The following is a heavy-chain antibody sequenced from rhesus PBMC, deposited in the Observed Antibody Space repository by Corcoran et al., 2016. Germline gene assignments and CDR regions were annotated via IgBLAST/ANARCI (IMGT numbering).Heavy chain of an antibody. CDR1: GYSFTSYW. Sequence: EVQLVQSGAEVKRPGESLKISCKTSGYSFTSYWISCVRPMPGKGLEWMGAIDPSDSDTRYSPSSQGQGTISADKSISTAYLQWSSLKAADTATYYCAKDDYNWNYFDYWGQGVLVTVSS. J-gene: IGHJ4*01. V-gene: IGHV5-20*02. CDR2: IDPSDSDT. CDR3: AKDDYNWNYFDY. D-gene: IGHD1-26*01.